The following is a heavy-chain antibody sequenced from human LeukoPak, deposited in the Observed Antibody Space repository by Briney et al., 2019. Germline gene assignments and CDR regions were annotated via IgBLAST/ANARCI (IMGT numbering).Heavy chain of an antibody. CDR3: ARHARSDYANAKFDC. Sequence: SETLSLTCTVSGDSISSYYWSWLRQPPGKGLEWIGYIYTSVSTNYNPSLRSRVTMSVDTSKNQFSLKLSSVAAADTAVYYCARHARSDYANAKFDCWGQGALVTVSS. J-gene: IGHJ4*02. CDR2: IYTSVST. V-gene: IGHV4-4*09. CDR1: GDSISSYY. D-gene: IGHD4-17*01.